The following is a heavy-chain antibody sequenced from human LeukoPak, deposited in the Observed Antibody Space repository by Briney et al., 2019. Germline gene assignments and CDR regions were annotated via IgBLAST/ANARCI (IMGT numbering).Heavy chain of an antibody. D-gene: IGHD3/OR15-3a*01. CDR1: GYTFTGYY. V-gene: IGHV1-2*02. J-gene: IGHJ6*03. CDR3: ARVPRGGTGPHYYYYYYMDV. Sequence: ASVKVSCKASGYTFTGYYMHWVRQAPGQGLEWMGWINPNSGGTNYAQKFQGRVTMTRDTSISTAYMELSRLRSDDTAVYYCARVPRGGTGPHYYYYYYMDVWGKGTTVTVSS. CDR2: INPNSGGT.